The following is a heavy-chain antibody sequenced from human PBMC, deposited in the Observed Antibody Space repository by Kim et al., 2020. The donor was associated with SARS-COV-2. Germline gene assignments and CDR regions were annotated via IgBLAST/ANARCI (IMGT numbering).Heavy chain of an antibody. J-gene: IGHJ5*02. V-gene: IGHV4-39*01. D-gene: IGHD3-10*01. CDR3: ASQAWTYGSGSYNWFDP. CDR2: IYYSGST. CDR1: GGSISSSSYY. Sequence: SETLSLTCTVSGGSISSSSYYWGWIRQPPGKGLEWIGSIYYSGSTYYNPSLKSRVTISVDTSKNQFSLKLSSVTAADTAVYYCASQAWTYGSGSYNWFDPWGQGTLVTVSS.